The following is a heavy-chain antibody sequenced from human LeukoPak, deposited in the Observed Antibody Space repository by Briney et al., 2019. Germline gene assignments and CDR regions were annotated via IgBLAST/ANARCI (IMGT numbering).Heavy chain of an antibody. J-gene: IGHJ4*02. CDR1: DFSFISVW. CDR3: ARGRPHGNDY. CDR2: IASDGSST. D-gene: IGHD4-23*01. V-gene: IGHV3-74*01. Sequence: GGSLRLSCVGSDFSFISVWLNWVRQAPGKGLVWVSRIASDGSSTTYADSVKGRFSISRDNAKNTLYLQMNSLRVEDTAVYYCARGRPHGNDYWGQGTLVTVSS.